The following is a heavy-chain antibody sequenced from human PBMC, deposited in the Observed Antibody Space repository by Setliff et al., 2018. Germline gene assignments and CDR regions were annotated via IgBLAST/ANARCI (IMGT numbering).Heavy chain of an antibody. CDR2: IYHNGNT. D-gene: IGHD5-18*01. V-gene: IGHV4-59*01. CDR3: VRDRTAYSYGLDV. CDR1: GGSISPYF. J-gene: IGHJ6*02. Sequence: NPSETLSLTCTVSGGSISPYFWSWIRQPPGKGLEWIGYIYHNGNTNFNPSLKTRVTMSVDPSKNQFALNLRSVTAADTAVYYCVRDRTAYSYGLDVWAQGTTGTVS.